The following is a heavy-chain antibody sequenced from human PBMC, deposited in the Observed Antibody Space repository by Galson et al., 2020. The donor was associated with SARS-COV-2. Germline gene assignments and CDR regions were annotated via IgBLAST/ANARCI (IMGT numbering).Heavy chain of an antibody. CDR1: GGSFSGYY. Sequence: SETLSLTCAVYGGSFSGYYWSWIRQPPGKGLEWIGEINHSGSTNYNPSLKSRVTISVDTSKNQFSLKLSSVTAADTAVYYCARGGVAPAGLGYYYYYGMDVWGQGTTVTVSS. CDR3: ARGGVAPAGLGYYYYYGMDV. V-gene: IGHV4-34*01. J-gene: IGHJ6*02. CDR2: INHSGST. D-gene: IGHD6-13*01.